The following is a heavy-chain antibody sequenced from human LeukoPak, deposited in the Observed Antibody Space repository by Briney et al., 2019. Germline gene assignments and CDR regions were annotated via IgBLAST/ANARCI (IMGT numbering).Heavy chain of an antibody. CDR3: ARPPYDSSGYSPWDDY. CDR1: GYTFTGYY. V-gene: IGHV1-2*02. D-gene: IGHD3-22*01. J-gene: IGHJ4*02. CDR2: INPNSGGT. Sequence: ASVKVSCKASGYTFTGYYMHWVRQAPGQGLEWMGWINPNSGGTNYAQKFQGRVTMTRDTSISTAYMELSRLRSDDTAVYYCARPPYDSSGYSPWDDYWGQGTLVTVPS.